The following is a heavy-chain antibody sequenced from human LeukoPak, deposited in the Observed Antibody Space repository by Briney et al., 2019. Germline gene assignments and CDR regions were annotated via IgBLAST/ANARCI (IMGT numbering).Heavy chain of an antibody. D-gene: IGHD6-13*01. CDR2: INPSGGST. CDR1: GYTFTRYY. V-gene: IGHV1-46*01. Sequence: GASVKVSCKASGYTFTRYYMHWVRQAPGQGLEWMGIINPSGGSTTYAQNFQGRITMTRDTSTSTVYMELSSLRSEDTAVYYCARDGSIAAADIRTLYYYYYMDVWGKGTTVTVSS. CDR3: ARDGSIAAADIRTLYYYYYMDV. J-gene: IGHJ6*03.